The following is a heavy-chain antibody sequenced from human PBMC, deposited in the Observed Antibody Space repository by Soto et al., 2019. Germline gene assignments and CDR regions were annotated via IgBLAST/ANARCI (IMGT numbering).Heavy chain of an antibody. CDR3: ARWPQPRYTADPYAVDV. CDR2: IVPSLDTT. J-gene: IGHJ6*02. V-gene: IGHV1-69*11. Sequence: QVHLVQSGTEVKKPGSSVKVSCKASGGTFSSSGFSWVRQAPGQGLEWMGMIVPSLDTTNYAQQFQARVTITVDEVTSTAYMELRSLRSEDTAVYYCARWPQPRYTADPYAVDVWGQGTRVIVSS. CDR1: GGTFSSSG. D-gene: IGHD3-16*02.